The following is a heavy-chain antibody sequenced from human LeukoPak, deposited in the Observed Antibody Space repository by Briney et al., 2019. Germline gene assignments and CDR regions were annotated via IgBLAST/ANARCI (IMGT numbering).Heavy chain of an antibody. J-gene: IGHJ5*02. CDR2: IYSSGST. Sequence: PSETLSLTCTVSGGSISNNYWTWIRQPAGKGLEYIGRIYSSGSTHYNPSLKSRVTMSVDTSKNQFSLKLTSVTVADTALYYCARDRGFSSGHGGWFDPWGQGTLVTVSS. CDR1: GGSISNNY. V-gene: IGHV4-4*07. CDR3: ARDRGFSSGHGGWFDP. D-gene: IGHD6-19*01.